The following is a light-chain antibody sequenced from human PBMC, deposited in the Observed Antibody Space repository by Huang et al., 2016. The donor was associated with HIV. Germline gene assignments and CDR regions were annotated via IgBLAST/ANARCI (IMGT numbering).Light chain of an antibody. Sequence: DIIMTQSPASLAVSLDERATLNCRSSQSVYSSSTSNDYMAWFQQRPGQPPRLLLFWAATREAGVPDRCSGSGSGTHFTLTIANLEAEDAAIYYCQQYYSSPQTFGQGTRVEVK. CDR3: QQYYSSPQT. CDR2: WAA. CDR1: QSVYSSSTSNDY. J-gene: IGKJ1*01. V-gene: IGKV4-1*01.